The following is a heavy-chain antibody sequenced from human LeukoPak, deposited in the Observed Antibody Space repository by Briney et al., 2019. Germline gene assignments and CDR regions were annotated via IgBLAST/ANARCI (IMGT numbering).Heavy chain of an antibody. D-gene: IGHD5-24*01. CDR3: ARAVEDGYNLAYYFDY. V-gene: IGHV1-69*06. J-gene: IGHJ4*02. CDR1: GGTFSSYA. CDR2: IIPIFGTA. Sequence: GSSVKVSCKASGGTFSSYAISWVRQAPGQGLEWMGGIIPIFGTANYAQKFQGRVTITADKSTSTAYMESSSLGSEDTAVYYCARAVEDGYNLAYYFDYWGQGTLVTVSS.